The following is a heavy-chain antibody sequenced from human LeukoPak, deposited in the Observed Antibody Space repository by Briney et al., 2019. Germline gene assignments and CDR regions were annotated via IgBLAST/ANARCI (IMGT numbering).Heavy chain of an antibody. V-gene: IGHV3-9*01. Sequence: GGSLRLSCAASGFTFDDYAMHWVRQAPGKGLEWVSGISWNSGSIGYADSVKGRFTISRDNAKNSLYLQMNSLRAEDTALYYCAKDTVRYQLLGLFDYWGQGTLVTVSS. CDR1: GFTFDDYA. D-gene: IGHD2-2*01. J-gene: IGHJ4*02. CDR3: AKDTVRYQLLGLFDY. CDR2: ISWNSGSI.